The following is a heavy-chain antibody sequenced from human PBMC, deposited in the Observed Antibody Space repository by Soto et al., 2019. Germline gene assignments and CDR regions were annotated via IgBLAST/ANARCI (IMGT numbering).Heavy chain of an antibody. V-gene: IGHV4-59*01. CDR2: IYYSGST. Sequence: PSETLSLTCTVAGGSISSYYWSWIRQPPGKGLEWIGYIYYSGSTNYNPSLKSRVTISVDTSKNQFSLKLSSVTAADTAVYYCARGSYYDSSGPDAFDIWGQGTMVTVSS. J-gene: IGHJ3*02. CDR1: GGSISSYY. CDR3: ARGSYYDSSGPDAFDI. D-gene: IGHD3-22*01.